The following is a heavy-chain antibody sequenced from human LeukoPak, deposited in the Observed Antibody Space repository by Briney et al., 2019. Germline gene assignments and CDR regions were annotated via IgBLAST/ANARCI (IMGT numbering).Heavy chain of an antibody. CDR1: GGSISSYY. D-gene: IGHD6-13*01. CDR3: ARHGDQYSSSWTSDWFDP. V-gene: IGHV4-59*08. J-gene: IGHJ5*02. Sequence: PSETLSLTCTVSGGSISSYYWSWIRQPPGKGLEWIGYIYYSGSTNYNPSLKSRVTISVAPSKNQFSLKLRSVTAADTAVYYCARHGDQYSSSWTSDWFDPWGQGTLVTVSS. CDR2: IYYSGST.